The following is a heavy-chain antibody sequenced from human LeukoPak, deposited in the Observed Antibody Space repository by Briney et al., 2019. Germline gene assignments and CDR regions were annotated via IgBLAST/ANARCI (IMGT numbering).Heavy chain of an antibody. V-gene: IGHV1-2*02. CDR1: GYTFTGYY. Sequence: GASVKVSCKASGYTFTGYYMHWVRQAPGQGLEWMGWINPNSGGTNHAHKLQGRVTMPRDTSISTPYMELSRLRSDDTAVYSCARDSDVLRYFDWLLVGYYFDYWGQGTLVTVSS. J-gene: IGHJ4*02. CDR3: ARDSDVLRYFDWLLVGYYFDY. D-gene: IGHD3-9*01. CDR2: INPNSGGT.